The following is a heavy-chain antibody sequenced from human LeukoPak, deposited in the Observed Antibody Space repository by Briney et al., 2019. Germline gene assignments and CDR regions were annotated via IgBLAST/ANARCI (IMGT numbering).Heavy chain of an antibody. CDR1: GFTFDDYA. CDR2: VSWNSGSI. D-gene: IGHD3-10*01. V-gene: IGHV3-9*01. Sequence: GGSLRLSCAASGFTFDDYAMHWVRQAPGKGLEWVSGVSWNSGSIGYADSVKGRFTISRDNAKNSLYLQMNSLRAEDTALYYCAKDRSSVVRGVNTSGFDYWGQGTLVTVSS. J-gene: IGHJ4*02. CDR3: AKDRSSVVRGVNTSGFDY.